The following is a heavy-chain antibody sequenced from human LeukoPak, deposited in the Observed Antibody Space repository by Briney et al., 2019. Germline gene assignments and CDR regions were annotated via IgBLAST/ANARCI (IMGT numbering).Heavy chain of an antibody. CDR3: AQLYSLDY. V-gene: IGHV3-23*01. J-gene: IGHJ4*02. CDR1: GFTFTANA. CDR2: ISLSGDRT. D-gene: IGHD2-15*01. Sequence: GGSLRLSCAASGFTFTANAMSWVRQAPGEGLEWVPSISLSGDRTYYANSVEGRFTISRDNSKNTVFLQMNSLRADDTAVYYCAQLYSLDYWGQGTLVTVSS.